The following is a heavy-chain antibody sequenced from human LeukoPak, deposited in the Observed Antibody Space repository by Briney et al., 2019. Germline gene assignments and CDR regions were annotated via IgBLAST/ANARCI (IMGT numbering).Heavy chain of an antibody. J-gene: IGHJ4*02. CDR2: INPNSGGT. V-gene: IGHV1-2*02. D-gene: IGHD2-2*01. CDR1: GYTFTGYY. CDR3: ARDRTYCSSTSCYTEFDY. Sequence: ASVKVSCKASGYTFTGYYMHLVRQAPGQGLEWMGWINPNSGGTNYAQKFQGRVTMTRDTSISTAYMELSRLRSDDTAVYYCARDRTYCSSTSCYTEFDYWGQGTLVTVSS.